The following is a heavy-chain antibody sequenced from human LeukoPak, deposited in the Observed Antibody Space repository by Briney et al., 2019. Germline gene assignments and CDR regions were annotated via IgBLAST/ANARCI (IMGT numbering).Heavy chain of an antibody. Sequence: SGGSLRLSCAASGFTFSGSAMHWVRQASGKGLEWVGRIRSKANSYATAYSASVKGRFTISRDDSNNTAYLQMNSLKTEDTAVYYCTRPPPGIDDSSGYQQDWGQGTLVTVSS. CDR1: GFTFSGSA. J-gene: IGHJ4*02. CDR2: IRSKANSYAT. V-gene: IGHV3-73*01. CDR3: TRPPPGIDDSSGYQQD. D-gene: IGHD3-22*01.